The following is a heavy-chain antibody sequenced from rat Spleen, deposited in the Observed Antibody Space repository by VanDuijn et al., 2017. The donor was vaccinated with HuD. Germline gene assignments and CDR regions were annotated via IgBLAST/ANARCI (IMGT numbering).Heavy chain of an antibody. CDR3: AREGGRPYGGY. V-gene: IGHV2-64*01. Sequence: QVQLKETGPDLVQLTQTLSITCTVSGFSLTTYNVHWVRQPPGKGLEWMGAMWNGGGTDYNSAFKSRMSISRDTSKSQVFLKMSSLKTEDTATDYCAREGGRPYGGYWGQGVMVTVSS. CDR1: GFSLTTYN. D-gene: IGHD1-7*01. J-gene: IGHJ2*01. CDR2: MWNGGGT.